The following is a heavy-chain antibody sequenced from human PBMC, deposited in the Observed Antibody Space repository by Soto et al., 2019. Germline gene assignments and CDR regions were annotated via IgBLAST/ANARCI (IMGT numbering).Heavy chain of an antibody. CDR3: ARPHTIFGVVMVGWFDP. CDR1: GGSISSSSYY. J-gene: IGHJ5*02. V-gene: IGHV4-39*01. CDR2: IYYSGST. D-gene: IGHD3-3*01. Sequence: SETLSLTCTVSGGSISSSSYYWGWIRQPPEKGLEWIGSIYYSGSTYYNPSLKSRVTISVDTSKNQFSLKLSSVTAADTAVYYCARPHTIFGVVMVGWFDPWGQGTLVTVSS.